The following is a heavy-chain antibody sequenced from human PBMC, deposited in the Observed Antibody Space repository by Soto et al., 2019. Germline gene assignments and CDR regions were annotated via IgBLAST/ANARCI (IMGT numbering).Heavy chain of an antibody. CDR3: ASTVVVAFSPYYFDY. D-gene: IGHD2-15*01. CDR2: IIPIFGTA. Sequence: GASVKVSCKASGGTFSSYAISCVRQAPGQGLEWMGGIIPIFGTANYAQKFQGRVTITADKSTSTAYMELSSLRSEDTAVYYCASTVVVAFSPYYFDYWGQGTLVTVSS. CDR1: GGTFSSYA. V-gene: IGHV1-69*06. J-gene: IGHJ4*02.